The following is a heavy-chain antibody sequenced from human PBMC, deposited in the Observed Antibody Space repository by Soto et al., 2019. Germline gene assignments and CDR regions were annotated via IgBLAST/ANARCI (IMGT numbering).Heavy chain of an antibody. CDR2: FSGSGGST. Sequence: EVQLLESGGGLVQPGGSLRLSCAASGISFTNYAMSWLRQAPGKGLEWVSTFSGSGGSTYYADSVKGRVTISRDNFKNTLYLKMSSLRVEDTAIYYCARGYGCGWYYFDYWGQGTLVTVSS. CDR3: ARGYGCGWYYFDY. CDR1: GISFTNYA. J-gene: IGHJ4*02. V-gene: IGHV3-23*01. D-gene: IGHD6-19*01.